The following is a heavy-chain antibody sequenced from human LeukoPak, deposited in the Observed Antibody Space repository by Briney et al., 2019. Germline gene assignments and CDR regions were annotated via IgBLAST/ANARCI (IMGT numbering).Heavy chain of an antibody. Sequence: PSETLSLTCTVSGGSISSYYWSWIRQPPGKGLEWIGYIYYSGSTNYNPSLKSRVTISVDTSKNQFSLKLSSVTAADTAVYYCARDFSAAFDIWGQGTVVTVSS. V-gene: IGHV4-59*01. CDR1: GGSISSYY. J-gene: IGHJ3*02. CDR3: ARDFSAAFDI. D-gene: IGHD2/OR15-2a*01. CDR2: IYYSGST.